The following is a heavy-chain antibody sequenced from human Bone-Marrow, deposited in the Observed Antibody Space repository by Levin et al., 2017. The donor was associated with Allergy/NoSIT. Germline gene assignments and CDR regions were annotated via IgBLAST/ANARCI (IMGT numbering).Heavy chain of an antibody. D-gene: IGHD5-24*01. CDR2: IYYTGST. CDR3: ARIGDGYDNRFDV. CDR1: GDSISGYY. Sequence: SCTLSGDSISGYYWGWVRQPPGKTLEWIAYIYYTGSTFYNPSLASRVTISVDTSKNQFSLKLTSLTAADTAVYHCARIGDGYDNRFDVWGQGTLVTVSS. V-gene: IGHV4-59*01. J-gene: IGHJ5*02.